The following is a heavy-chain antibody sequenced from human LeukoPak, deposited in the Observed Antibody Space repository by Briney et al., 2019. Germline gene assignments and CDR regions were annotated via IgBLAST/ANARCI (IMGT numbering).Heavy chain of an antibody. Sequence: ASVKVSCKASGYTFTSYYMHWVRQATGQGLEWMGWMNPNSGNTGYAQKFQGRVTMTRNTSISTAYMELSSLRSEDTAVYYCAVSWRIAAANYWGQGTLVTVSS. V-gene: IGHV1-8*02. CDR1: GYTFTSYY. D-gene: IGHD6-13*01. CDR3: AVSWRIAAANY. J-gene: IGHJ4*02. CDR2: MNPNSGNT.